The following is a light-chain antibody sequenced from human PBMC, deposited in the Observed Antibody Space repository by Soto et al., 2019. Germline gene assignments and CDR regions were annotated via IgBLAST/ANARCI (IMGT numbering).Light chain of an antibody. CDR1: QSINSF. J-gene: IGKJ2*01. V-gene: IGKV1-39*01. CDR3: QQTYSIPHT. Sequence: DVQMTQSPSSLSASVGDRVAITCRASQSINSFLNWYQQTPGEAPKLLIYAASSLQSGVPSRFSGSGSGTEVTLTISSLQPADFATYYCQQTYSIPHTFGQGTKLDIK. CDR2: AAS.